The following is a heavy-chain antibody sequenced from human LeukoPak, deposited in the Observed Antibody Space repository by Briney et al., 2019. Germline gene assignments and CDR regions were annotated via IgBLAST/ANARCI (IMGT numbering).Heavy chain of an antibody. CDR2: INSDGSST. D-gene: IGHD5-12*01. CDR3: ARGPSGYHNT. J-gene: IGHJ4*02. V-gene: IGHV3-74*01. Sequence: GGSLRLSCAASGFTFTSYWMHWVRQAPGKRLVWVSRINSDGSSTVYADSVKGRFTISRDNAKNTLYLQMNSLRAEDTAVYYCARGPSGYHNTGGQGTLVTVSS. CDR1: GFTFTSYW.